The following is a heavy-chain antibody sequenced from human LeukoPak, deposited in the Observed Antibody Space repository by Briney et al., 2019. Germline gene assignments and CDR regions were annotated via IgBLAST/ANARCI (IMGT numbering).Heavy chain of an antibody. CDR1: GYTFTAGYY. V-gene: IGHV1-2*02. CDR3: ARVDGYPDPFDI. J-gene: IGHJ3*02. D-gene: IGHD5-24*01. CDR2: INPNSGGT. Sequence: ASVKVSCKASGYTFTAGYYMHWVRQAPGQGLEWMGWINPNSGGTNYAQKFQGRVTMTRDTFISTAYMELSRLRSDDTAVYCCARVDGYPDPFDIWGQGTMVTVSS.